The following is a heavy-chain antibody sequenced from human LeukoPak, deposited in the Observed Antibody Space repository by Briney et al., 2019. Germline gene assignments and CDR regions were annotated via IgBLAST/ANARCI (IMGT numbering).Heavy chain of an antibody. CDR3: ARAAREMATTPDFDY. V-gene: IGHV4-59*01. CDR1: GGSISSYY. D-gene: IGHD5-24*01. J-gene: IGHJ4*02. CDR2: IYYSGST. Sequence: PSETLSLTCTVSGGSISSYYWSWIRKPPGQGLEWMGYIYYSGSTNYNPSLKSRVTITVDTSKNQFSLQLSSVTAADTAVYYCARAAREMATTPDFDYWGQGTLVTVSS.